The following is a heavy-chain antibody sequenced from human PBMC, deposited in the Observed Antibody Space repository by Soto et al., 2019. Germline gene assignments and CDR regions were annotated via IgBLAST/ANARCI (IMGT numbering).Heavy chain of an antibody. CDR3: AKDREWFGELFDFGLN. J-gene: IGHJ4*02. Sequence: QVQLVESGGGVVQPGRSLRLSCAASGFTFSSYGMHWVRQAPGKGLEWEAVISYDGSNKYYADSVKGRFTISRDNSKNTLYLQMNSLRAEDTAVYYCAKDREWFGELFDFGLNWGQGNLVTVSS. V-gene: IGHV3-30*18. CDR2: ISYDGSNK. D-gene: IGHD3-10*01. CDR1: GFTFSSYG.